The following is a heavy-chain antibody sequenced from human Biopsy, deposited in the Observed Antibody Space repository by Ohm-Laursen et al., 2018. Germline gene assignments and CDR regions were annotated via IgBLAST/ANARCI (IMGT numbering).Heavy chain of an antibody. V-gene: IGHV3-72*01. CDR3: ARMFARPVPGRVVTSYPGDDS. CDR2: SRNKANSYTT. CDR1: GFTLSDHY. J-gene: IGHJ4*02. Sequence: SLRLSCAASGFTLSDHYMEWVRQAPGKGLEWVGRSRNKANSYTTEYAASVKGRFTISRDESETSMYLQMSGLKTENTAVYYCARMFARPVPGRVVTSYPGDDSWGQGPLSPSPQ. D-gene: IGHD3-10*02.